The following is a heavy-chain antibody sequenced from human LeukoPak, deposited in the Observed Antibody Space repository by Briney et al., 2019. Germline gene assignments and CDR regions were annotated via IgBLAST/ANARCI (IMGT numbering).Heavy chain of an antibody. J-gene: IGHJ4*02. V-gene: IGHV5-51*01. D-gene: IGHD2-2*01. CDR3: ARHLAEYQLLQDY. Sequence: GESLKISCKGFGYSFTSYWIGWVRQMSGKGLEWMGIIYPGDSDTRYSPSFQGQVTISADKSISTAYLQWSSLKASDTAMYYCARHLAEYQLLQDYWGQGTLVTVSS. CDR1: GYSFTSYW. CDR2: IYPGDSDT.